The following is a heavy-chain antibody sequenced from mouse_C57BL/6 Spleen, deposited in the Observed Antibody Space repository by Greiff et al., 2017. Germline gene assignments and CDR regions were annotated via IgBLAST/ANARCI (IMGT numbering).Heavy chain of an antibody. V-gene: IGHV1-69*01. J-gene: IGHJ2*01. CDR1: GYTFTSYW. CDR2: IDPSDSYT. Sequence: QVQLQQPGAELVMPGASVKLSCKASGYTFTSYWMLWVKQRPGQGLEWIGEIDPSDSYTNYNQKFKGKSTLTVDKSSSTAYMQLSSLTSEDSAVYYCARGDDRYYFDYWGQGTTLTVSS. CDR3: ARGDDRYYFDY. D-gene: IGHD2-14*01.